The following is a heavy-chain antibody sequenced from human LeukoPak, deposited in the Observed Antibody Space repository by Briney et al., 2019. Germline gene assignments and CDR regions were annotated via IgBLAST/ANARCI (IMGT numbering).Heavy chain of an antibody. V-gene: IGHV1-2*02. J-gene: IGHJ4*02. CDR3: ARDGPAQMVDFDY. D-gene: IGHD3-10*01. CDR1: GYTFTGSGWY. CDR2: IHPNKAHT. Sequence: AAAKDSCKASGYTFTGSGWYLCWLRHPPRQGLECEVLIHPNKAHTLHAQKIQGRVAMTTDTSISTAYMELSRLRPDDTAMYYCARDGPAQMVDFDYWGQGTLVTVSS.